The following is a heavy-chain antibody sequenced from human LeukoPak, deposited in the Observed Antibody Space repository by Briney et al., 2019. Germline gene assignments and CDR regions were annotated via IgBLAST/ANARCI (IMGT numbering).Heavy chain of an antibody. D-gene: IGHD6-13*01. CDR2: IIGIGGST. CDR1: GFTFSSYG. Sequence: GGSLRLSCAASGFTFSSYGMSWVRQAPGKGLEWGSAIIGIGGSTYYADSVKGGFTISRDNSKNTLYLQMNSLRAEDTAVYYCAKDAVEQVVPLDYFDFWGQGTLVTVSS. J-gene: IGHJ4*02. V-gene: IGHV3-23*01. CDR3: AKDAVEQVVPLDYFDF.